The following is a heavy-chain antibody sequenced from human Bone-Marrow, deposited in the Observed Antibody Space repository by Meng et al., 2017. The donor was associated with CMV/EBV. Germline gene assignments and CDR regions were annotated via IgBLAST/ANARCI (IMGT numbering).Heavy chain of an antibody. CDR2: IYYSGST. D-gene: IGHD6-13*01. Sequence: SETLSLTCTVSGGSISSYYWSWIRQPPGKGLEWIGYIYYSGSTNYNPSLKSRVTISVDTSKNQFSLKLSSVTAADTAVYYCAREGSSSWYGYWGHGTLVTVSS. V-gene: IGHV4-59*01. CDR1: GGSISSYY. J-gene: IGHJ4*01. CDR3: AREGSSSWYGY.